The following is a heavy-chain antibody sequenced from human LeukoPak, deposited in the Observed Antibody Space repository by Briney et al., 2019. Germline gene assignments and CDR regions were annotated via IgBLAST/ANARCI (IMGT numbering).Heavy chain of an antibody. J-gene: IGHJ6*02. V-gene: IGHV4-34*01. D-gene: IGHD3-3*01. CDR1: GGSFSGYY. Sequence: SETLSLTCAVYGGSFSGYYWSWIRQPPGKGLEWIGEINHSGSTNYNPSLKSRVTISVDTSKNQFSLKLSSVTAADTAVYYCARRNATIFGVVNFYYYYYGMDVWGQGTTVTVSS. CDR3: ARRNATIFGVVNFYYYYYGMDV. CDR2: INHSGST.